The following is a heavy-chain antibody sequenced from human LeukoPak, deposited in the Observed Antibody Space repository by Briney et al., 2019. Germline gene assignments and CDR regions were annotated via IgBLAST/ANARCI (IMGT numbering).Heavy chain of an antibody. Sequence: GTLSLTCAVSGGSISSSNWWSWVRQAPGKGLEWVSVIYSGGSTYYADSVKGRFTISRDNSKNTLYLQMNSLRAEDTAVYYCARSYSSGWYVNYWGQGTLVTVSS. J-gene: IGHJ4*02. V-gene: IGHV3-53*01. D-gene: IGHD6-19*01. CDR2: IYSGGST. CDR1: GGSISSSNW. CDR3: ARSYSSGWYVNY.